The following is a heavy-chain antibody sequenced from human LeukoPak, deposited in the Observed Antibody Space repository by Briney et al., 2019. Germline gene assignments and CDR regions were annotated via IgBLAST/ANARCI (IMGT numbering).Heavy chain of an antibody. D-gene: IGHD2-21*02. CDR3: ASAYCGGDCYVDY. V-gene: IGHV4-59*01. Sequence: SETLSLTCTVSGGSISSYYWSRIRQPPGKGLEWIGYIYYSGSTNYNPSLKSRVTISVDTSKNQFSLKLSSVTAADTAVYYCASAYCGGDCYVDYWGQGTLVTVSS. CDR1: GGSISSYY. CDR2: IYYSGST. J-gene: IGHJ4*02.